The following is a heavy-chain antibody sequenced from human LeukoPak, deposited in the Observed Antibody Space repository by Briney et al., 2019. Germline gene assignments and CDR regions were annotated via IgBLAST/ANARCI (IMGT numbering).Heavy chain of an antibody. D-gene: IGHD3-3*01. J-gene: IGHJ4*02. V-gene: IGHV4-4*07. Sequence: SETLSLTCTVSGGSINSYYWGWIRQPAGKGLEWISRIYTSGSTNYNPSLKSRVTMSVDTSKNQFSLNLTSVTAADTAVYYCVRDRGFLAYWGQGTLVTVSS. CDR1: GGSINSYY. CDR3: VRDRGFLAY. CDR2: IYTSGST.